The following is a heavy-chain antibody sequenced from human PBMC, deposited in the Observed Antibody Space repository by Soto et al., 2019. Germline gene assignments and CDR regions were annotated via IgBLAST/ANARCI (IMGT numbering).Heavy chain of an antibody. Sequence: SESLTLTCAVYGGSFSGYYWSWIRQPPGKGLGGIGEINHSGSTNYNPSLKSRVTIPVDTSKNQFPLKLSSVTAADTAVYYCARAGLYVVVPAATEEIDYGMDVWGQGTTVTVSS. CDR2: INHSGST. J-gene: IGHJ6*02. CDR3: ARAGLYVVVPAATEEIDYGMDV. D-gene: IGHD2-2*01. V-gene: IGHV4-34*01. CDR1: GGSFSGYY.